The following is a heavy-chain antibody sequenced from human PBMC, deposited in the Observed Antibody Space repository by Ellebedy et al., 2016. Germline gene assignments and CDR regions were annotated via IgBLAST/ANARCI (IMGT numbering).Heavy chain of an antibody. J-gene: IGHJ3*02. CDR2: IYSGGST. CDR3: ARALFGSSPRADYAFDI. Sequence: GESLKISXAASGFTVSSNYMSWVRQAPGKGLEWVSVIYSGGSTYYADSVKGRFTISRDNSKNTLYLQMNSLRAEDTAVYYCARALFGSSPRADYAFDIWGQGTMVTVSS. V-gene: IGHV3-53*01. D-gene: IGHD6-6*01. CDR1: GFTVSSNY.